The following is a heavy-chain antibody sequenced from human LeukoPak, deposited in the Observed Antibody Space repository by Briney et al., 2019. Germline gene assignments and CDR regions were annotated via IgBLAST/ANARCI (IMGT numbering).Heavy chain of an antibody. J-gene: IGHJ4*02. CDR1: GFTVSSNY. Sequence: GGSLRLSCAASGFTVSSNYMSWVRQAPGKGLEWVSVIYSGGSTYYADSVKGRFTISRDNSKNTLYLQMNSLRAEDTAVYYCARGGEYFDWLSYFDYWGQGTLVTVSS. V-gene: IGHV3-53*01. CDR2: IYSGGST. CDR3: ARGGEYFDWLSYFDY. D-gene: IGHD3-9*01.